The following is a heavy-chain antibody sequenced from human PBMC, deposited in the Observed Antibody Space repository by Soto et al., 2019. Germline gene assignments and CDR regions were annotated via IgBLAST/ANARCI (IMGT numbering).Heavy chain of an antibody. Sequence: GGSLRLSCAASGFTFSSYSMNWVRQAPGKGLEWVSYISSSSSTIYYADSVRGRFTISRDNAKNSLYLQMNSLRAEDTAVYYCARPSGAYYRRFDYWGLGTLVTVSS. V-gene: IGHV3-48*01. D-gene: IGHD3-10*01. CDR2: ISSSSSTI. J-gene: IGHJ4*02. CDR1: GFTFSSYS. CDR3: ARPSGAYYRRFDY.